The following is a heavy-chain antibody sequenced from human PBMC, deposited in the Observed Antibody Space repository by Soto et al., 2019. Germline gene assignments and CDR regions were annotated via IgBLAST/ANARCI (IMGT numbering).Heavy chain of an antibody. CDR1: GYTFTSYY. CDR3: ARAHITIFGVVTHHYNWFDP. V-gene: IGHV1-46*01. CDR2: INPSGGST. Sequence: QVQLVQSGAEVKKPGASVKVSCRASGYTFTSYYIHWVRQAPGQGFEWMGIINPSGGSTSYAQKFQGRVTMTRDTSTSTVYMELSSLRSEYTAVYYCARAHITIFGVVTHHYNWFDPWGQGTLVTVS. D-gene: IGHD3-3*01. J-gene: IGHJ5*02.